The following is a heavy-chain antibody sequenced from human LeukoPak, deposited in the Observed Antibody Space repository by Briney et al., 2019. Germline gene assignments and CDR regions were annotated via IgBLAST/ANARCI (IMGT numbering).Heavy chain of an antibody. Sequence: KPSETLSLTCAVYGGSFSGYYWSWIRQPPGKGLEWIGEINHSGSTNYNPSLKSRVTISVDTSKNQFSLKLSSVTAADTAVYYCARATAVPAAELPFDPWGQGTLVTV. CDR2: INHSGST. V-gene: IGHV4-34*01. J-gene: IGHJ5*02. CDR3: ARATAVPAAELPFDP. D-gene: IGHD2-2*01. CDR1: GGSFSGYY.